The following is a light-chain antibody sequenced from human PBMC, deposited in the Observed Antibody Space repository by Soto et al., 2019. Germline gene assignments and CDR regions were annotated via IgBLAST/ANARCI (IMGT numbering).Light chain of an antibody. CDR3: QQYNSYSLT. CDR2: DAS. V-gene: IGKV1-5*01. J-gene: IGKJ4*01. Sequence: DIQMTQSPSTLSASVGDRVTITCRASQRISSWLAWYQQKPGKAPKLLIYDASSLESGVPSRFSGSGSGTEVTLTISSRQPDDFATYYCQQYNSYSLTFGGGTKGEIK. CDR1: QRISSW.